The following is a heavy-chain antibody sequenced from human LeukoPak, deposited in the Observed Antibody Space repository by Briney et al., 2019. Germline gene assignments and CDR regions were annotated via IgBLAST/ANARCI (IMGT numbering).Heavy chain of an antibody. CDR2: IHHTGST. Sequence: PSETLSLTCTVSGGSISRYHWSWVRQPAGKGLEWIGYIHHTGSTNFNPSLKSRVTMSVDTSENQFSLQLSSVTAADTAVYYCASLVDTAMSYWGQGTLVTVSS. CDR3: ASLVDTAMSY. CDR1: GGSISRYH. D-gene: IGHD5-18*01. J-gene: IGHJ4*02. V-gene: IGHV4-59*08.